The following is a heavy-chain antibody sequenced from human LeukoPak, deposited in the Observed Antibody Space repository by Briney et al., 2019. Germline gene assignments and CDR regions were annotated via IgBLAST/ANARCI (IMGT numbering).Heavy chain of an antibody. CDR1: GYTFTSYA. CDR3: ARSRNLYDSSGYYLIPDDAFDI. Sequence: ASVKVSCKASGYTFTSYAMHWVRQAPGQRLEWMGWINAGNGNTKYSQEFQGRVTITRDTSASTAYMELSSLRSEDMAVYYCARSRNLYDSSGYYLIPDDAFDIWGQGTMVTVSS. V-gene: IGHV1-3*03. D-gene: IGHD3-22*01. J-gene: IGHJ3*02. CDR2: INAGNGNT.